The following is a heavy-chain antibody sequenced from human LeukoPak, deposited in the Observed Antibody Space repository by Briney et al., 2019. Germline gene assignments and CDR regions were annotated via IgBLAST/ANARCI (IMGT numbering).Heavy chain of an antibody. Sequence: GESLKISCKGSGYSFTSYWINWVRQMPEKGLEWMGRIDPSDSYTNYSPSFQGHVTISADKSISTAYLQWSSLKASDTAIYYCARAGMDIVIVPAAMQAYYYGMDVWGKGTTVTVSS. D-gene: IGHD2-2*03. CDR3: ARAGMDIVIVPAAMQAYYYGMDV. CDR2: IDPSDSYT. CDR1: GYSFTSYW. J-gene: IGHJ6*04. V-gene: IGHV5-10-1*01.